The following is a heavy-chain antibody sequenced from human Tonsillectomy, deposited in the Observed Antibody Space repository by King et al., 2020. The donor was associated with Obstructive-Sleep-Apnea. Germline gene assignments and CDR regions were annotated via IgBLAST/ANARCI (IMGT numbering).Heavy chain of an antibody. D-gene: IGHD6-19*01. Sequence: VQLVESGGGLVQPGGSLRLSCAASGFTFSSYWMHWVRQAPGKGLVWVSLINSDGSSTRYADSVEGRFTISRDNAKNTLYLQMNSLRAEDTAVYYCARDQWLADYFDYWGQGTLVTVSS. CDR3: ARDQWLADYFDY. V-gene: IGHV3-74*01. J-gene: IGHJ4*02. CDR1: GFTFSSYW. CDR2: INSDGSST.